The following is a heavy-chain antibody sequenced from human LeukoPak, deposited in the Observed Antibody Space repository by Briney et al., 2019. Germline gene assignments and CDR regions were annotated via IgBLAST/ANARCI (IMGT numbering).Heavy chain of an antibody. J-gene: IGHJ1*01. CDR2: ITWNGVII. Sequence: GGSLRLSCAASGFTFDDYGMSWVRQVPGKGLEWVAGITWNGVIIGYADSVKGRFTISRDNSKNTLYLQMDSLRAEDTAVYYCARSYCSSTSCYSILYFQHWGQGTLVTVSS. CDR1: GFTFDDYG. D-gene: IGHD2-2*01. CDR3: ARSYCSSTSCYSILYFQH. V-gene: IGHV3-20*04.